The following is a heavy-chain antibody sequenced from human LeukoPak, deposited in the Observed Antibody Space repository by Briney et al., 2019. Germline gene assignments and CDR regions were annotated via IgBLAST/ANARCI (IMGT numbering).Heavy chain of an antibody. CDR1: GFTFSSYS. J-gene: IGHJ2*01. CDR3: ARVSRLGYFDL. D-gene: IGHD6-19*01. Sequence: GGSLRLSCAASGFTFSSYSMNWVRQAPGKGLEWVSSISSSSSYIYYADSVKGRFTISRDNAKNSLYLQMNSLRAEDTAVYYCARVSRLGYFDLWGRGTLVTVSS. CDR2: ISSSSSYI. V-gene: IGHV3-21*01.